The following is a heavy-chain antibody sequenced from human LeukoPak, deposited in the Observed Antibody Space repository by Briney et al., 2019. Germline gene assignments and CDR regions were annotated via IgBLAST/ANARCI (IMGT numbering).Heavy chain of an antibody. Sequence: GGSLRLSCAASGFTFNAQDINWVRQGPGKGLERVAGISGSHTFYADSVKGRFTFPRDNSKNTMYLQMNSLRVEDTAVYYCAKVNWEDYVWGNCWGQGTLVTVSS. D-gene: IGHD3-16*01. CDR3: AKVNWEDYVWGNC. V-gene: IGHV3-23*01. CDR1: GFTFNAQD. CDR2: ISGSHT. J-gene: IGHJ4*02.